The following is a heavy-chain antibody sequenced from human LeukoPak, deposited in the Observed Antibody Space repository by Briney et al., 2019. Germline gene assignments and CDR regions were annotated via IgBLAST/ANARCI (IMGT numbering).Heavy chain of an antibody. CDR1: GYTFTSYG. CDR3: ARDSVGAGYCSSTSCYRLDY. CDR2: ISAYNGNT. D-gene: IGHD2-2*02. Sequence: ASVKVSCKASGYTFTSYGISWVRQAPGQGLEWMGWISAYNGNTNYAQKLQGRVTMTTDTSTSTAYMELRSLRSDDTAVYYCARDSVGAGYCSSTSCYRLDYWGQGTLVTVSS. J-gene: IGHJ4*02. V-gene: IGHV1-18*01.